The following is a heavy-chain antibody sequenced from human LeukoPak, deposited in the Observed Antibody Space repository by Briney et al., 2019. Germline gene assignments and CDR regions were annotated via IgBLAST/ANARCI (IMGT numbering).Heavy chain of an antibody. CDR2: ISSSSSYT. Sequence: PGGSLRLSCAASGFTFSDYYMSWIRQAPGKGLEWVSYISSSSSYTNYADSVKGRFTISRDNVKNSLYLQMNSLRAEDTAVYYCARPRYNYDNHFDYWGQGTLVTVSS. CDR1: GFTFSDYY. J-gene: IGHJ4*02. D-gene: IGHD5-18*01. CDR3: ARPRYNYDNHFDY. V-gene: IGHV3-11*06.